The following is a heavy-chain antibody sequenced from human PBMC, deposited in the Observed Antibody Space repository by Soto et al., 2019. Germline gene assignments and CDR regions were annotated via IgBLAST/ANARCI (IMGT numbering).Heavy chain of an antibody. Sequence: SETLSLTCAVSGGSISSGGYSWSWIRQPPGKGLEWIGYIYHSGSTYYNPSLKSRVTISVDRSKNQFSLKLSSVTAADTAVYYCARVKIVGATGGDDAFDIWGQGTMVTVSS. CDR3: ARVKIVGATGGDDAFDI. J-gene: IGHJ3*02. CDR1: GGSISSGGYS. CDR2: IYHSGST. V-gene: IGHV4-30-2*01. D-gene: IGHD1-26*01.